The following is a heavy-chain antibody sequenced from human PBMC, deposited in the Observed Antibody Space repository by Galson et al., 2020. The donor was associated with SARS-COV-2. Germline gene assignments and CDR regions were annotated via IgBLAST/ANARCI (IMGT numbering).Heavy chain of an antibody. CDR3: AWIWVEPGPLYFYFDYYMDV. Sequence: SGPTLVKPTETLTLTCTVSGFSLNHARVAVSWIRQPPGKALEWLAHIFSNDQKSYSTSLKTRLTISKDASKSQVVLTMTDMDPVDTATYYCAWIWVEPGPLYFYFDYYMDVWGKGTTVSVSS. J-gene: IGHJ6*03. CDR2: IFSNDQK. D-gene: IGHD2-8*01. CDR1: GFSLNHARVA. V-gene: IGHV2-26*01.